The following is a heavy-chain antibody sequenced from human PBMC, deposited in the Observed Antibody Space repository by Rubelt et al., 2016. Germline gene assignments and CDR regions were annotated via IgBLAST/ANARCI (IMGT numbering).Heavy chain of an antibody. D-gene: IGHD5/OR15-5a*01. CDR1: GFPFSDPC. Sequence: GGSLRLSCAASGFPFSDPCMSWVRQAPGTGLAWVAKINQDGSGKKYVGSGTGRLPISRDNAKNSLFLQMSSLRAEDKAVYYCERAPQVYCSYGLEVWGQGTTVTVSS. J-gene: IGHJ6*02. CDR3: ERAPQVYCSYGLEV. CDR2: INQDGSGK. V-gene: IGHV3-7*03.